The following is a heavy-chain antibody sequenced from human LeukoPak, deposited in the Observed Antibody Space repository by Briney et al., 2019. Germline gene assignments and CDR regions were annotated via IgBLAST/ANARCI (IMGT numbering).Heavy chain of an antibody. CDR2: VNPHSGGT. J-gene: IGHJ5*02. CDR1: GYTFTDYY. CDR3: ARERLVAAHNWFDP. V-gene: IGHV1-2*02. D-gene: IGHD6-25*01. Sequence: ASVKVSCKASGYTFTDYYIHWVRQAPGQGLECMGWVNPHSGGTNYAQKFQGRVTMTRDTSITTAYMEFSILISDVAAVYCGARERLVAAHNWFDPWGQGTLVTVSS.